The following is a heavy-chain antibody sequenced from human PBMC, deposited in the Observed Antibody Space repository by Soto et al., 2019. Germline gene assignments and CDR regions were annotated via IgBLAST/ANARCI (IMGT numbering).Heavy chain of an antibody. CDR2: INHSGST. Sequence: PSETLSLTCAVYGGSFSGYDWSWIRQPPGKGLEWIGEINHSGSTNYNPSLKSRVTISVDTSKNQFSLKLSSVTAADTAVYYCAREGEEWYSGYDGGLDPWGQGTLVTVSS. CDR1: GGSFSGYD. J-gene: IGHJ5*02. V-gene: IGHV4-34*01. CDR3: AREGEEWYSGYDGGLDP. D-gene: IGHD5-12*01.